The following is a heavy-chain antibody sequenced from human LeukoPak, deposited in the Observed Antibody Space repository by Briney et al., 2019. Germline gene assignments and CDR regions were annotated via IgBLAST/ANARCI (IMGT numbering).Heavy chain of an antibody. D-gene: IGHD3-10*01. J-gene: IGHJ4*02. CDR2: ISAYNGNT. Sequence: ASVKVSCKASGYTFTSYGISWVRQAPGQGLEWMGRISAYNGNTNYAQKLQGRVTMTTDTSASTAYMELRSLRSDDTAVYYCARDTQSGGSGSFEFDYWGQGTLVTVSS. V-gene: IGHV1-18*01. CDR1: GYTFTSYG. CDR3: ARDTQSGGSGSFEFDY.